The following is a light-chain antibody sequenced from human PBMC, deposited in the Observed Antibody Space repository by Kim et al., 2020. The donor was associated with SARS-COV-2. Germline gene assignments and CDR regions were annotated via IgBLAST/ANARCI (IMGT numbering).Light chain of an antibody. CDR2: GAS. J-gene: IGKJ2*01. CDR3: QQYHNWPPYT. CDR1: QSVNSN. Sequence: EIVMTQSPATLSVSPGERATLSCRASQSVNSNLAWYQQRPGQAPRLLIYGASTRATGIPDRFSGSGSGTEFTLTISSLQSEDFAVYFCQQYHNWPPYTFGQGTKLEI. V-gene: IGKV3-15*01.